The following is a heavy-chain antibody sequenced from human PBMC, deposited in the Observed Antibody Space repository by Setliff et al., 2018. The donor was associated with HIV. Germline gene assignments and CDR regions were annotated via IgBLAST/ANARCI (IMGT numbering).Heavy chain of an antibody. V-gene: IGHV1-3*01. CDR1: GYTFTSYA. Sequence: ASVKVSCKASGYTFTSYAMHWVRQAPGQRLEWMGWINAGNGNTKYSQKFQGRVTITRDTSTSTVYMELSSLRSEDTAVYYCARVGHGGYDYRIIQYYFDYWGQGTLVTVSS. CDR3: ARVGHGGYDYRIIQYYFDY. J-gene: IGHJ4*02. CDR2: INAGNGNT. D-gene: IGHD5-12*01.